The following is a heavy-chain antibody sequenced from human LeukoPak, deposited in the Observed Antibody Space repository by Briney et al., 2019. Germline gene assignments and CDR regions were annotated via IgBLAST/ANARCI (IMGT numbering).Heavy chain of an antibody. CDR3: ARGLTMVRGVGSWFDP. D-gene: IGHD3-10*01. Sequence: SVKVSCKASGGTFSSYAISWVRQAPGQGLEWMGGIIPIFGTANYAQKFQGGVTITADESTSTAYMELSSLRSEDTAVYYCARGLTMVRGVGSWFDPWGQGTLVTVSS. V-gene: IGHV1-69*13. J-gene: IGHJ5*02. CDR2: IIPIFGTA. CDR1: GGTFSSYA.